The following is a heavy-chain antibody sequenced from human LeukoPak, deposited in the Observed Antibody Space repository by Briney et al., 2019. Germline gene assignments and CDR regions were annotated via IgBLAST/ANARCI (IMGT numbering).Heavy chain of an antibody. CDR2: IKQDGSEK. Sequence: PGGPLRLPCAASGFTFNNYWMSWVRQAPGKGLEWVANIKQDGSEKYYVDSVKGRFTISRNNAKNSLYLQMNSLRAEDMAVYYCARDSTYYDFRSGYLNWFDPWGQGTLVTVSS. CDR1: GFTFNNYW. D-gene: IGHD3-3*01. V-gene: IGHV3-7*01. CDR3: ARDSTYYDFRSGYLNWFDP. J-gene: IGHJ5*02.